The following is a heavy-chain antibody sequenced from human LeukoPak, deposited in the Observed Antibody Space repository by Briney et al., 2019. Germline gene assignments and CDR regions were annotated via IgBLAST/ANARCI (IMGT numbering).Heavy chain of an antibody. CDR2: ISAYNGNT. D-gene: IGHD3-3*01. J-gene: IGHJ4*02. Sequence: ASVKVSCKASGYTFTSYGISWVRQAPGQGLEWMGWISAYNGNTNYAQKLQGRVTMTTDTSTSTAYMELRSLRSEDTAVYYCATQTTEFWSGYYSYFDYWGQGTLVTVSS. CDR3: ATQTTEFWSGYYSYFDY. V-gene: IGHV1-18*01. CDR1: GYTFTSYG.